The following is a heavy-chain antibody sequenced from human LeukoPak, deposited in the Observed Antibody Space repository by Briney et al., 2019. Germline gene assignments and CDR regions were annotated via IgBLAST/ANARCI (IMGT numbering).Heavy chain of an antibody. CDR3: TRAGEDYYDSSGFYNF. V-gene: IGHV3-66*01. D-gene: IGHD3-22*01. Sequence: GGSLRLSCAASGFTVRSNYMSWVRQAPGKGLEWVSVIYSGGSTFYADSVKGRLTISRDSSKNTLFLQMNSLRAEDTAVYYCTRAGEDYYDSSGFYNFWGQGTLVSVSS. J-gene: IGHJ4*02. CDR1: GFTVRSNY. CDR2: IYSGGST.